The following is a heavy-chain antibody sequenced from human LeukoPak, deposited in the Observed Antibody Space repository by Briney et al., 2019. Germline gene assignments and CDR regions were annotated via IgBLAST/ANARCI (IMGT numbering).Heavy chain of an antibody. CDR2: INPSGGST. CDR3: ARKYYGKHFDY. V-gene: IGHV1-46*01. J-gene: IGHJ4*02. Sequence: ASVKVSCKASGYTFTSYYMHWVRQAPGQGLEWMGIINPSGGSTSYAQKFQGRVTITADESTSTAHMELSSLRSEDTAVYYCARKYYGKHFDYWGQGTLVTVSS. D-gene: IGHD3-10*01. CDR1: GYTFTSYY.